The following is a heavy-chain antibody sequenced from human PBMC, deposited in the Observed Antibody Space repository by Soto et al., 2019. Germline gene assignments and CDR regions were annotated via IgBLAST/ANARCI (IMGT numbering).Heavy chain of an antibody. CDR2: IRSSSSYI. CDR1: GFTFSSYS. V-gene: IGHV3-21*04. J-gene: IGHJ5*02. CDR3: AKEEVRGVIITFPWFDP. Sequence: PGGSLSLSCAASGFTFSSYSMNWVRQAPGKGLEWVSSIRSSSSYIYYADSVKGRFTISRDNAKNSLYLQMNSLRAEDTAVYYCAKEEVRGVIITFPWFDPWGQGTLVTVSS. D-gene: IGHD3-10*01.